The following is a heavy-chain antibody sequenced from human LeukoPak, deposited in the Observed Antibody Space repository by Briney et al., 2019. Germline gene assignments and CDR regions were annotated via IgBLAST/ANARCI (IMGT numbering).Heavy chain of an antibody. J-gene: IGHJ4*02. CDR2: MYNSGST. Sequence: SETLSLTCTVSGGSISGSYWSWIRQPPGKGLEWIAYMYNSGSTNYNPSLKSRVTMSVDTSKNQFSLKLSSVTAADTAVYYCAGRSFGPHDYWGQGTLVTVSS. V-gene: IGHV4-59*12. CDR3: AGRSFGPHDY. D-gene: IGHD3-10*01. CDR1: GGSISGSY.